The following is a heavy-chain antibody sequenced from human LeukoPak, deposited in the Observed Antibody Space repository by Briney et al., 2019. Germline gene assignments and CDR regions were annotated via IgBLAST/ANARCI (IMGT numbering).Heavy chain of an antibody. CDR3: ARAPYYYGSGSYSY. J-gene: IGHJ4*02. CDR1: GGTFSSYA. CDR2: IIPILGIA. V-gene: IGHV1-69*04. D-gene: IGHD3-10*01. Sequence: SVKASCKASGGTFSSYAISWVRQAPGQGLEWMGRIIPILGIANYAQKFQGRVTITADKSTSTAYMELSSLRSEDTAVYYCARAPYYYGSGSYSYWGQGTLVTVSS.